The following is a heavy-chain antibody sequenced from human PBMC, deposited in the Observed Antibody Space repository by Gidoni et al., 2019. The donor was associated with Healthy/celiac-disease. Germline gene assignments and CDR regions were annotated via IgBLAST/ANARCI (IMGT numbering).Heavy chain of an antibody. CDR2: INHSGST. Sequence: QVQLQQWGAGLLKPSETLSLTCAVYGGSFSGYYWSWIRQPPGKGLEWIGEINHSGSTNYNPSLKSRVTISVDTSKNQFPLKLSSVTAADTAVYYCARHPITMVRGTIYHKRPFDYWGQGTLVTVSS. V-gene: IGHV4-34*01. CDR1: GGSFSGYY. CDR3: ARHPITMVRGTIYHKRPFDY. J-gene: IGHJ4*02. D-gene: IGHD3-10*01.